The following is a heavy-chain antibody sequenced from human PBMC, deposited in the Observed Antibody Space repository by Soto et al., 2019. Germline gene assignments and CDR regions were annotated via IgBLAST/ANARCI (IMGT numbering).Heavy chain of an antibody. J-gene: IGHJ6*02. V-gene: IGHV4-31*03. CDR1: GGSISSGGYY. D-gene: IGHD2-21*02. CDR2: IYYSGST. Sequence: PSETLSLTCTVSGGSISSGGYYWSWIRQHPGKGLEWIGYIYYSGSTYYNPSLKSRVTISVDTSKNQFSLKLSSVTAADTAVYYCARDRAGGNSYYYYGMDVWGQGTTVTVSS. CDR3: ARDRAGGNSYYYYGMDV.